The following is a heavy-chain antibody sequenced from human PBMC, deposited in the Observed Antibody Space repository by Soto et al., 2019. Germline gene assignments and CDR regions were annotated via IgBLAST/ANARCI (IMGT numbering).Heavy chain of an antibody. D-gene: IGHD3-3*01. J-gene: IGHJ4*02. CDR3: AAFWSGYYGSEEGPFDY. Sequence: QVQLVQSGAEVKKPGASVKVSCKASGYTFTSYGISWVRQAPGQGLEWMGWISAYNGNTNYAQKLQGRVTMTTDTSTSTAYMELRSLRSDDTAVYYCAAFWSGYYGSEEGPFDYWGQGTLVTVSS. CDR1: GYTFTSYG. CDR2: ISAYNGNT. V-gene: IGHV1-18*01.